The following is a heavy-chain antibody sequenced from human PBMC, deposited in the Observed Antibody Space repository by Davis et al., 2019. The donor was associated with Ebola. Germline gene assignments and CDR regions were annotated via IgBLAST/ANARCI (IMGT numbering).Heavy chain of an antibody. CDR3: GRVIGIPGIGMDV. CDR2: TNPDGTHT. V-gene: IGHV3-74*01. CDR1: GFTFSNYW. D-gene: IGHD2-21*01. J-gene: IGHJ6*02. Sequence: PAGSLRLSCAASGFTFSNYWMHWVRQAPGKGLEWVSRTNPDGTHTAYADSVKGRFTMSRYNAKNTLYLQMNGLRAEDTAMYYCGRVIGIPGIGMDVWGQGTTVTVSS.